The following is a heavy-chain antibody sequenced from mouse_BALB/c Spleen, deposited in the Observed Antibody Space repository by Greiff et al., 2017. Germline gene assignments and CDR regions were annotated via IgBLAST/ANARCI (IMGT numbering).Heavy chain of an antibody. D-gene: IGHD3-1*01. J-gene: IGHJ2*01. CDR2: INSNGGST. Sequence: EVQVVESGGGLVQPGGSLKLSCAASGFTFSSYGMSCVRQTPDKRLELVATINSNGGSTYYPDSVKGRFTISRDNAKNTLYLQMSSLKSEDTAMYYCARGLLYYFDYWGQGTTLTVSS. V-gene: IGHV5-6-3*01. CDR1: GFTFSSYG. CDR3: ARGLLYYFDY.